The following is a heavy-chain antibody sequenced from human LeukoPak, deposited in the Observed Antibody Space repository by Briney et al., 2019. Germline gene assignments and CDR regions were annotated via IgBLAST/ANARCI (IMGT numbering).Heavy chain of an antibody. V-gene: IGHV3-48*01. CDR2: ISSSSSTI. CDR3: ARDLHLLGYCSGGSCYSGDY. D-gene: IGHD2-15*01. J-gene: IGHJ4*02. CDR1: GFTFSSYS. Sequence: PGRSLRLSCAASGFTFSSYSMNWVRQAPGKGLEWVSYISSSSSTIYYADSVKGRFTISRDNAKNSLYLQMNSLRAEDTAVYYCARDLHLLGYCSGGSCYSGDYWGQGTLVTVSS.